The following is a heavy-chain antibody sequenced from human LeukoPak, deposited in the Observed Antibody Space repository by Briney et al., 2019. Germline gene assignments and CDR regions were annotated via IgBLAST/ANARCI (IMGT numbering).Heavy chain of an antibody. CDR2: IREDGNEK. J-gene: IGHJ4*02. D-gene: IGHD3-16*01. CDR3: ATPPGLRANH. Sequence: PGGSLRLSCAASGFTFSSYGMSWVRQTTGKGRECLAKIREDGNEKFYVDSVKGRFTISRDNPKNTLYLQMNSLRAEDTAVYFCATPPGLRANHWGQGTLVTVSS. CDR1: GFTFSSYG. V-gene: IGHV3-7*03.